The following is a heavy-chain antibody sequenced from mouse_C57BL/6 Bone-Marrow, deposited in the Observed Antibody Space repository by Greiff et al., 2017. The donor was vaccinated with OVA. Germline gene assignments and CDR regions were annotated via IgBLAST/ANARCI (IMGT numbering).Heavy chain of an antibody. Sequence: VKLVESGAELARPWASVKLSCKASGYTFTSYGISWVKQRTGQGLEWIGEIYPRSGNPYYNEKFTGKATLTADKSSSTAYMELRSLTCEDSAVYFCATAIGGGYFDVWGTGTTVTVSS. CDR1: GYTFTSYG. V-gene: IGHV1-81*01. CDR2: IYPRSGNP. J-gene: IGHJ1*03. CDR3: ATAIGGGYFDV.